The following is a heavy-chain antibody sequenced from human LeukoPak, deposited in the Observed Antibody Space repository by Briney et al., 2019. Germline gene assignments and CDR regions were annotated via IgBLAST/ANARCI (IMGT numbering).Heavy chain of an antibody. CDR2: SSPIDGKP. CDR3: VRVTSGRLDFDY. CDR1: GYTFTKYD. Sequence: ASVKVSCKAFGYTFTKYDINWVRQAPGQGLEWMGWSSPIDGKPGYARKFQGRVTMTSDTSTGTVYMEMSSLTSEDTAVYYCVRVTSGRLDFDYWGQGTQVTVSS. D-gene: IGHD6-19*01. V-gene: IGHV1-8*01. J-gene: IGHJ4*02.